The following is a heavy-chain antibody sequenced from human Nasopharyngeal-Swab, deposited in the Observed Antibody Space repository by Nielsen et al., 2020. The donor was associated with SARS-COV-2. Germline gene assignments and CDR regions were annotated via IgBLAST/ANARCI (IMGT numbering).Heavy chain of an antibody. V-gene: IGHV1-69*13. CDR1: GGTFSSYA. D-gene: IGHD1-1*01. CDR3: ARDLGRTGYFDY. J-gene: IGHJ4*02. CDR2: IIPIFGTA. Sequence: SVKVSCKASGGTFSSYAISWVRQAPGQGLEWMGGIIPIFGTANYAQKFLGRVTITADESTSTAYMELSSLRSEDTAVYYCARDLGRTGYFDYWGQGTLVTVSS.